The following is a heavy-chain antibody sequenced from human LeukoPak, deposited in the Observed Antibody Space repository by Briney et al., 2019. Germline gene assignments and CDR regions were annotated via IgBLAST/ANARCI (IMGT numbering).Heavy chain of an antibody. D-gene: IGHD6-19*01. J-gene: IGHJ4*02. Sequence: SETLSLTCAVYGGSFSGYYWSWIRQPPGKGLEWIGEINHSGSTNYNPSLKSRVTISVDTSKNQFSLKLSSVTAADTAVYYCARIRSAVPGSWGQGTLVTVSS. CDR1: GGSFSGYY. CDR2: INHSGST. CDR3: ARIRSAVPGS. V-gene: IGHV4-34*01.